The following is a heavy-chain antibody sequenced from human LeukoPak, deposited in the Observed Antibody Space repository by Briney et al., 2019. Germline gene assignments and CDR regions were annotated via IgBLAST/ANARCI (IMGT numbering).Heavy chain of an antibody. CDR3: AKDQDVDQSYHGSMMDAFDI. J-gene: IGHJ3*02. CDR1: GYTFTSYG. V-gene: IGHV1-18*01. CDR2: ISAYNGNT. Sequence: GASVKVSCKASGYTFTSYGISWVRQAPGQGLEWMGWISAYNGNTNYAQELQGRVTMTTDTSTSTAYMELRSLRSDDTAVYYCAKDQDVDQSYHGSMMDAFDIWGQGTMVTVSS. D-gene: IGHD1-26*01.